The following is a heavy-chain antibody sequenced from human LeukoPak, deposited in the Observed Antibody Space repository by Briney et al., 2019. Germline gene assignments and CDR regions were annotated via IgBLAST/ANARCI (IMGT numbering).Heavy chain of an antibody. CDR1: GFTFSRNS. J-gene: IGHJ4*02. CDR2: ITSNGGTT. CDR3: AKDRRAGSYDY. Sequence: GGSLRLSCAASGFTFSRNSMHWVRQAPGKGLEYVSAITSNGGTTYYANSVRGRFTISRDNSKNTLYLQMGSLRAEDTAVYYCAKDRRAGSYDYWGQGTLVTVSS. V-gene: IGHV3-64*01. D-gene: IGHD3-10*01.